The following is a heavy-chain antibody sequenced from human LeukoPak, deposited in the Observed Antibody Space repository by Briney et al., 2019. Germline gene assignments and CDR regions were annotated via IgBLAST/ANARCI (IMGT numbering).Heavy chain of an antibody. CDR3: ARGPRSGGRYYFDY. Sequence: SETLSLTCTVSGGSISSYYWSWIRQPAGKGLEWIGRIYTSGSTNYNPSLKSRVTMSVDTSKNQFSLKLSSVTAADTAVCYCARGPRSGGRYYFDYWGQGTLVTVSS. CDR1: GGSISSYY. V-gene: IGHV4-4*07. J-gene: IGHJ4*02. CDR2: IYTSGST. D-gene: IGHD2-15*01.